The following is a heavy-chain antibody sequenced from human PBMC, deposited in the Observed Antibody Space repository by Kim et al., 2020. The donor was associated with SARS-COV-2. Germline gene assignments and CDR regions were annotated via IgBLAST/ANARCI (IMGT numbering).Heavy chain of an antibody. V-gene: IGHV4-59*09. CDR3: ARGYCSGGNCYYFDY. D-gene: IGHD2-15*01. Sequence: NPSLKGRVIIPLDTSKTQFSLKLSSVTAADTAVYYCARGYCSGGNCYYFDYWGQGTLVTVSS. J-gene: IGHJ4*02.